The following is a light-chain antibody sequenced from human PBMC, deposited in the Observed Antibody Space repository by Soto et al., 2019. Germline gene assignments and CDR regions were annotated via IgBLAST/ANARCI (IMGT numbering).Light chain of an antibody. CDR2: EVS. J-gene: IGLJ1*01. Sequence: QSVLTQPASVSGSLGQSITISCTGTSVDVGGYNYVSWYQHHPGKAPRLLIFEVSNRPSGVSNRFSGSKSGNTASLTISGLQAEDEADYYCTSYTIKTTYVFGTATKLTVL. CDR3: TSYTIKTTYV. V-gene: IGLV2-14*01. CDR1: SVDVGGYNY.